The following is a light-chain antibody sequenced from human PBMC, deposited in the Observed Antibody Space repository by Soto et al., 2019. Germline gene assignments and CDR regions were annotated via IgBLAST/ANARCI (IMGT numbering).Light chain of an antibody. Sequence: EIVLTQSPGTLSLSPGERATLSCRASQSVRSSYLAWYQQKFGQAPRLLIYDASSRATGVPARFSGSGCGTDFTLTISRLEPEDFAVYYCLQYGSAPRTFGQGTTVEFK. V-gene: IGKV3-20*01. CDR3: LQYGSAPRT. CDR1: QSVRSSY. CDR2: DAS. J-gene: IGKJ1*01.